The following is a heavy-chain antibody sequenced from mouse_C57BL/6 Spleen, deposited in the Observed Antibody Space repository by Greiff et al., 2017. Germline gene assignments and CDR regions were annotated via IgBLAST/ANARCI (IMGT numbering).Heavy chain of an antibody. J-gene: IGHJ4*01. CDR1: GFTFSDFY. Sequence: EVKLVESGGGLVQSGRSLRLSCATSGFTFSDFYMEWVRQAPGKGLEWIAASRNKANDYTTEYSASVKGRFIVSRDTSQSILYLQMNALRAEDTAIYYCARGGLRRYYAMDYWGQGTSGTGSS. D-gene: IGHD2-4*01. V-gene: IGHV7-1*01. CDR2: SRNKANDYTT. CDR3: ARGGLRRYYAMDY.